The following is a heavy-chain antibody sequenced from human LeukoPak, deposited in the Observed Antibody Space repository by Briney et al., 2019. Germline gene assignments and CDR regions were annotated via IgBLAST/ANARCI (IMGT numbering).Heavy chain of an antibody. J-gene: IGHJ4*02. CDR2: ITFSSSII. Sequence: GGSLRLSCAASEFSVGSNYMTWVRQAPGKGLEWVSYITFSSSIIYYADSVKGRFTISRDNAKNSLYLQMNSLRAEDTAVYYCAASLWFGIYPDYWGQGSLVTVSS. D-gene: IGHD3-10*01. CDR1: EFSVGSNY. CDR3: AASLWFGIYPDY. V-gene: IGHV3-48*01.